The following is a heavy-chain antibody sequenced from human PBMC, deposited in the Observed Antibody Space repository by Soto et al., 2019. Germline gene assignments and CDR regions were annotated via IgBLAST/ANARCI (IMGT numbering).Heavy chain of an antibody. CDR3: ARDYGLSMITFAGVKVFHY. D-gene: IGHD3-16*01. V-gene: IGHV1-18*01. CDR2: ISAYNGNT. Sequence: ASVKVSCKASGYTFTSYGISWVRQAPGQGLEWMGWISAYNGNTNYAQKLQGRVTMTTDTSTSTAYMELRSLRSDDTAVYYCARDYGLSMITFAGVKVFHYWGQGTLVPAPQ. CDR1: GYTFTSYG. J-gene: IGHJ4*02.